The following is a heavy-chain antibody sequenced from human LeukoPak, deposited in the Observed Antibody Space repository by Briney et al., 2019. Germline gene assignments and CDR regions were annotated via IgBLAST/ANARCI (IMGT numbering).Heavy chain of an antibody. Sequence: PGGSLRLSCAASGFTFSSYSMNWVRQAPGKGLEWVSGISGNGGGTYYADSVKGRFTISRDNSQNTLYLQMNSLRAEDTAVYYCAKLYYDYIWGSYRYYFFDSWGQGILSTVSS. CDR2: ISGNGGGT. CDR3: AKLYYDYIWGSYRYYFFDS. V-gene: IGHV3-23*01. CDR1: GFTFSSYS. D-gene: IGHD3-16*02. J-gene: IGHJ4*02.